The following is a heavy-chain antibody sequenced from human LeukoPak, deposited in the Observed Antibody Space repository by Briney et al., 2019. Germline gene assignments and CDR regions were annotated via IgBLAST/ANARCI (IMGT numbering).Heavy chain of an antibody. Sequence: PGGSLRLSCAASGFTFSSYGMHWVRQAPGKGLEWVAFVRSDGGIKYYADSVKGRFTISRDNSKNTLSLQMISLRAEDTAVYYCARDSEGPPNPVVLDYWGQGTLVTVSS. D-gene: IGHD4-23*01. CDR2: VRSDGGIK. J-gene: IGHJ4*02. V-gene: IGHV3-30*02. CDR1: GFTFSSYG. CDR3: ARDSEGPPNPVVLDY.